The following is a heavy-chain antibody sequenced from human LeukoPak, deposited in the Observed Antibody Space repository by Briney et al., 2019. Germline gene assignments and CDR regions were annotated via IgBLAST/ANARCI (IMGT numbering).Heavy chain of an antibody. J-gene: IGHJ4*02. CDR2: IYHSGST. D-gene: IGHD5-18*01. CDR1: GGSISSSNW. CDR3: ARTSGGYSYGYGYYFDY. Sequence: SGTLSLTCAVSGGSISSSNWWSWVRQPPGKGLEWIGEIYHSGSTNYNPSLKSRVTISVDKSKNQFSLKLSSVTAADTAVYYCARTSGGYSYGYGYYFDYWGQGTLVTVSS. V-gene: IGHV4-4*02.